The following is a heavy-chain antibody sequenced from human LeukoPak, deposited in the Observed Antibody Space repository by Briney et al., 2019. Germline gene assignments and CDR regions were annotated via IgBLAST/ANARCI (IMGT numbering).Heavy chain of an antibody. D-gene: IGHD5-24*01. Sequence: SETLSLPSTVSGGSISSYYWSWIRQPPGKGLEWIGYINYSGSTNYNPSLKSRVTISVDTSKNQFSLKLSSVTAADTAVYYCARLAERGFDYWGPGTHVTGPS. CDR3: ARLAERGFDY. CDR2: INYSGST. V-gene: IGHV4-59*01. J-gene: IGHJ4*02. CDR1: GGSISSYY.